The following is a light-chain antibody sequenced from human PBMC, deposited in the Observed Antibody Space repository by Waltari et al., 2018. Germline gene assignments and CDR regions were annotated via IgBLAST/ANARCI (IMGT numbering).Light chain of an antibody. J-gene: IGKJ1*01. CDR2: LGS. CDR1: QSLLDSDGYTH. Sequence: IVMTQTPLSLPVTPGEPASISCRSSQSLLDSDGYTHLHWYLQKPGQSPQLLIYLGSNQASGVPDRFSGSGSGTDFTLKISRVEAEDVGVYYCMQTLQTPWTFGQGTKVEIK. V-gene: IGKV2-28*01. CDR3: MQTLQTPWT.